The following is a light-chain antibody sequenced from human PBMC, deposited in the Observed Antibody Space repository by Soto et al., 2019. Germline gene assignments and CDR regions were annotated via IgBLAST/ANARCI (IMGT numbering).Light chain of an antibody. Sequence: DIQMTQSPSTLSASVGDRVTITCRASQSISSWLAWYQQKPGKAPKLLIYKASSLEGGVPSRFSGSGSGTEFTLTISSLQPDDFATYYCQHPGTFGQGTKVEIK. CDR3: QHPGT. CDR2: KAS. CDR1: QSISSW. V-gene: IGKV1-5*03. J-gene: IGKJ1*01.